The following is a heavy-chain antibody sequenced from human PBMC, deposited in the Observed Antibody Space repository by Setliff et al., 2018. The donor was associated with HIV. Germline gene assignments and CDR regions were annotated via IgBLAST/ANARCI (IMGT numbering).Heavy chain of an antibody. D-gene: IGHD6-25*01. Sequence: ASVKVSCKASGYIFIRYYIFWVRQAPGQGLEWMGNINPHTGVTRYAEKFQGRVTMTRDTSISTIYMELSRLRSDDTAVYYCARDPAPSSAASYFQHWGQGTPVTVSS. CDR3: ARDPAPSSAASYFQH. CDR2: INPHTGVT. J-gene: IGHJ1*01. V-gene: IGHV1-2*02. CDR1: GYIFIRYY.